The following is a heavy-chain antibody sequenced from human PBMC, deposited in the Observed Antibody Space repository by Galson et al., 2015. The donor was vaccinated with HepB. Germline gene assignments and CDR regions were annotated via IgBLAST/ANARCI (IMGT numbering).Heavy chain of an antibody. D-gene: IGHD5-24*01. J-gene: IGHJ6*02. CDR2: IVVGSGNT. CDR1: GFTFTSSA. Sequence: SVKVSCQASGFTFTSSAVQWVRQARGQRLEWIGWIVVGSGNTNYAQKFQERVTITRDMSTSTAYMELSSLRSEDTAVYYCAARGRSRWLQLYGMDVWGQGTTVTVSS. CDR3: AARGRSRWLQLYGMDV. V-gene: IGHV1-58*01.